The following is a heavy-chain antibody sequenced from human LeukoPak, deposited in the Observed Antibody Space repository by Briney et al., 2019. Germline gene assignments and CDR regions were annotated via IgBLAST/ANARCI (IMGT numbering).Heavy chain of an antibody. D-gene: IGHD1-14*01. CDR2: IRYDGNNK. CDR3: VKDNPLDY. Sequence: QPGGSLRLSCGASGFTFSNYGMLWVRQAPGKGLEWVAFIRYDGNNKLYADSMEGRFTISRDNSKNTLYLHINSLRAEDTAVYYCVKDNPLDYWGQGTLVTVSS. CDR1: GFTFSNYG. J-gene: IGHJ4*02. V-gene: IGHV3-30*02.